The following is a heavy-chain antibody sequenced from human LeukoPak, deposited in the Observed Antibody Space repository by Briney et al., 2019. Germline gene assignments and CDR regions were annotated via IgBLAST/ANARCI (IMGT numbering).Heavy chain of an antibody. Sequence: SETLSLTCAVSGGSLSSSNWWSWVRPPPGKGLEWIGEIYHSGSTNYNPSLKSRVTISVDKSKNQFSLTLSSVTAADTAVYYCARDLLHQGHFQHWGQGTLVTVSS. D-gene: IGHD4-11*01. CDR3: ARDLLHQGHFQH. CDR2: IYHSGST. CDR1: GGSLSSSNW. J-gene: IGHJ1*01. V-gene: IGHV4-4*02.